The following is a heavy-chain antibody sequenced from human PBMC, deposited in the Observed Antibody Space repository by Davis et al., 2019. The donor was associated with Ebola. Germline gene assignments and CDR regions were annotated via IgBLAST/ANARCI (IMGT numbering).Heavy chain of an antibody. CDR1: GGSISSHY. D-gene: IGHD5-12*01. CDR2: ISNSGST. J-gene: IGHJ6*02. V-gene: IGHV4-59*11. Sequence: PSETLSLTCTVSGGSISSHYGSWVRQPPGKGLEWIGYISNSGSTNYNPSLKSRVTISVDTSKNQFSLKLSSVTAADTAVYYCARSDSGSEGYYYYGMDVWGQGTTVTVSS. CDR3: ARSDSGSEGYYYYGMDV.